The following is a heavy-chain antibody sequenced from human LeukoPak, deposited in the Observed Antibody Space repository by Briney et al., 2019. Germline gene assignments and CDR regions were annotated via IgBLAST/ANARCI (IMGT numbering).Heavy chain of an antibody. CDR3: AKRYYYYYMDV. J-gene: IGHJ6*03. CDR2: INHSGST. CDR1: GGSFSGYY. Sequence: SETLSLTCAVYGGSFSGYYWSWIRQPPGKGLEWIGEINHSGSTNYNPSLKSRVTISVDTPKNQFSLKLSSVTAADTAVYYCAKRYYYYYMDVWGKGTTVTISS. V-gene: IGHV4-34*01.